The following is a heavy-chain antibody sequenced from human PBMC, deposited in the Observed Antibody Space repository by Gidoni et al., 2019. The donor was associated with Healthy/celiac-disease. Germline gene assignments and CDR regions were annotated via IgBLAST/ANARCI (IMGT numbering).Heavy chain of an antibody. V-gene: IGHV3-48*04. D-gene: IGHD7-27*01. Sequence: EVQLVESGGGLVQPGGSLRLSCAASGFTFSSYSMNWVRQAPGKGLEWVSYFSSSSSTIYYADSVKGRFTISRDNAKNSLYLQMNSLRAEDTAVYYCAREDPDWGSGGAFDIWGQGTMVTVSS. CDR2: FSSSSSTI. CDR1: GFTFSSYS. J-gene: IGHJ3*02. CDR3: AREDPDWGSGGAFDI.